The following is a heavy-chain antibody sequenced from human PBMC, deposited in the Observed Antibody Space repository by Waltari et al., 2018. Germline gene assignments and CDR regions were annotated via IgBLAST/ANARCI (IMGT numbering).Heavy chain of an antibody. CDR2: INTDGSTT. CDR1: GFTFSSSW. CDR3: VIGAQHVSNWYASEYFQH. V-gene: IGHV3-74*01. D-gene: IGHD6-13*01. J-gene: IGHJ1*01. Sequence: EVQLVESGGGLVPPGGSLRLSCSASGFTFSSSWMHWVRKAPGKGRVGVSDINTDGSTTNYADSVKGRFTISRDNAKNTLYLQMDSLRAEETAVYYCVIGAQHVSNWYASEYFQHWGQGTLVTVSS.